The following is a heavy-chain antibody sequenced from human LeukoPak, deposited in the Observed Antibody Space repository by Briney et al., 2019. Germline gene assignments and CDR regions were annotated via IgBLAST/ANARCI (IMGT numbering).Heavy chain of an antibody. J-gene: IGHJ4*02. CDR2: INPNSGGT. D-gene: IGHD2-2*01. CDR1: GYTFTGYY. Sequence: ASVKVSCXASGYTFTGYYMHWVRQARGQGLEWMGWINPNSGGTNYAQKFQGRVTMTRDTSISTAYMELSRLRSDDTAVYYCARVPRYCSSTSCHFDYWGQGTLVTVSS. CDR3: ARVPRYCSSTSCHFDY. V-gene: IGHV1-2*02.